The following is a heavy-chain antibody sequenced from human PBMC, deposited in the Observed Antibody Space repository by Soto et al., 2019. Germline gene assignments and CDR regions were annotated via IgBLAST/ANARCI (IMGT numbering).Heavy chain of an antibody. J-gene: IGHJ4*02. D-gene: IGHD3-10*01. Sequence: GGSLRLSCVASGFTFSSYGMHWVRQAPGKGLEWVAVIWYDGSNKNYADSVKGRFTISRDNSKDTLYLQMDSLRAEDTAVYYCAIVSYYDSHSYDYFDYWGQGTQVTVSS. CDR1: GFTFSSYG. CDR2: IWYDGSNK. CDR3: AIVSYYDSHSYDYFDY. V-gene: IGHV3-33*01.